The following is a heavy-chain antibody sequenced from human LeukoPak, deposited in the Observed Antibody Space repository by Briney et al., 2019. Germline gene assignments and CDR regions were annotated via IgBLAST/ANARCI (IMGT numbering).Heavy chain of an antibody. CDR3: AREWEAGLDY. CDR1: GGSISSNY. V-gene: IGHV4-59*01. CDR2: IYYSGST. D-gene: IGHD1-26*01. J-gene: IGHJ4*02. Sequence: SETLSLTCTVSGGSISSNYWSWIRQPPGKGLEWIGYIYYSGSTNYNPSLKSRVTISVDTSKNQFSLKLSSVTAADTAVYYCAREWEAGLDYWGQGTLVTVSS.